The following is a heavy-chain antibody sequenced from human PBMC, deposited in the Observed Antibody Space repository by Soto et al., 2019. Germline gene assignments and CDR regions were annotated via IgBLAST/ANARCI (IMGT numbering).Heavy chain of an antibody. Sequence: QVQLVESGGGLVKPGGSLRLSCAVAGFTFSDYYMTWIRQAPGKGLEWVSYISGSTSHTNYADSVKGRFTISRDNAKNSLSLQMNSLRAEDTAVYYWARGRGAAADYFDFWGQGTLVTVSS. J-gene: IGHJ4*02. CDR2: ISGSTSHT. CDR1: GFTFSDYY. V-gene: IGHV3-11*05. D-gene: IGHD6-13*01. CDR3: ARGRGAAADYFDF.